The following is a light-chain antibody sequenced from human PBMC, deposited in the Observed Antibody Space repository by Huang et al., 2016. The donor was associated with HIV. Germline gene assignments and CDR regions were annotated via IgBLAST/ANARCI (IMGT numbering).Light chain of an antibody. CDR2: RAA. J-gene: IGKJ4*01. CDR1: QNVTDS. Sequence: PGERATLSCRVSQNVTDSLAWFRQKPGQAPSPLIYRAANRATGTPARLSGSGSGTDFTLTISSLEPEDFAIYYCQERIHWPRLTFGGGTKVEIK. CDR3: QERIHWPRLT. V-gene: IGKV3-11*01.